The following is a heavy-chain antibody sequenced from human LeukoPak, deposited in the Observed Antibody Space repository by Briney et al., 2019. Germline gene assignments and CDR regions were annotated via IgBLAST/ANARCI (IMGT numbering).Heavy chain of an antibody. CDR2: IIPIFGTA. CDR1: GGTFSSYA. D-gene: IGHD4-11*01. J-gene: IGHJ5*02. V-gene: IGHV1-69*13. CDR3: ARAPDSNYLLFDP. Sequence: ASVKVSCKASGGTFSSYAISWVRQAPGQGLEWMGGIIPIFGTANYAQKFQGRVTITADESTSTAYMELSSLRSEDTAVYYCARAPDSNYLLFDPWGQGALVTVSP.